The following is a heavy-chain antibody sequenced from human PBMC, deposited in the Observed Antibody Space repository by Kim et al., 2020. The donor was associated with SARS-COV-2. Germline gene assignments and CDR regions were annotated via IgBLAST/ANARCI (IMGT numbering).Heavy chain of an antibody. V-gene: IGHV3-43*02. CDR2: IRGEGGST. CDR3: AKDMGDMQVP. Sequence: GGSLRLSCAASGFTFDDFALHWVRQAPGKGLDWVSLIRGEGGSTNYADSVKGRFTISRDNSKNSLYLQMNSLRTEDTALYYCAKDMGDMQVPWGQGTLVTVSS. CDR1: GFTFDDFA. J-gene: IGHJ5*02. D-gene: IGHD2-21*01.